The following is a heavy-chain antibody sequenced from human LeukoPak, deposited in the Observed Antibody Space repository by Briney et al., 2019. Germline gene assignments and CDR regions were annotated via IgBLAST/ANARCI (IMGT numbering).Heavy chain of an antibody. CDR2: MNPNSGNT. Sequence: ASVKVSCKASGYTFTSYDINWVRQATGQGLEWMGWMNPNSGNTGYAQKFQGRVTMTRNTSISTAYMELSSLRSEDTAVYYCARALDYYDFWSGPRAADYWGQGTLVTVSS. V-gene: IGHV1-8*01. D-gene: IGHD3-3*01. CDR3: ARALDYYDFWSGPRAADY. J-gene: IGHJ4*02. CDR1: GYTFTSYD.